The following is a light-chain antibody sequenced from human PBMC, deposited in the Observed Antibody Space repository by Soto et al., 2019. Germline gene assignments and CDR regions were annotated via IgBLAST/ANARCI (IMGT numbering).Light chain of an antibody. J-gene: IGLJ2*01. CDR1: SSNIESNF. CDR3: TVWDDSLRGRL. CDR2: RNN. Sequence: QAVVTQPPSASGTPGQRVTISCSGSSSNIESNFVYWYQQSPGTAPRLLIYRNNQRPSGVPDRFSGSKSGTSASLAISALRSEDEADYYCTVWDDSLRGRLLGGGTKLTVL. V-gene: IGLV1-47*01.